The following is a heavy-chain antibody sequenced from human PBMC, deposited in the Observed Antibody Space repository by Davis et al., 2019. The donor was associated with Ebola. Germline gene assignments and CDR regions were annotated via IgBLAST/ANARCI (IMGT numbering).Heavy chain of an antibody. CDR1: GGTFSSYA. V-gene: IGHV1-69*13. D-gene: IGHD3-10*01. Sequence: SVKVSCKASGGTFSSYAISWVRQAPGQGLEWMGGIIPIFGTANYAQKFQGRVTITADESTSTAYMELSSLRSEDTAVYYCARGRITMVQGVITDFDYWGQGTLVTVSS. CDR3: ARGRITMVQGVITDFDY. J-gene: IGHJ4*02. CDR2: IIPIFGTA.